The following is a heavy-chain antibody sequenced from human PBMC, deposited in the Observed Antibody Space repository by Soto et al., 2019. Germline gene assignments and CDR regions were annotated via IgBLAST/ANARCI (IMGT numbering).Heavy chain of an antibody. Sequence: QVQLQESGPGLVKPSQTLSLTCTVSGDFISSGGYYWSWIRQLPGKGLEWIGYIYSSGSTYYNPSLKSRITISLDTSKNQFSLNLSSVTAADTAVFYCARTDSSGYYFVYWGQGTLVTVFS. D-gene: IGHD3-22*01. J-gene: IGHJ4*02. CDR2: IYSSGST. CDR1: GDFISSGGYY. CDR3: ARTDSSGYYFVY. V-gene: IGHV4-31*03.